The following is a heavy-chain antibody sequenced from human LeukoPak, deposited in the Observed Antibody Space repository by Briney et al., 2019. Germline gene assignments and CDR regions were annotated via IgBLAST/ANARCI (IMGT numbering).Heavy chain of an antibody. CDR2: TYYSGST. D-gene: IGHD2-15*01. Sequence: WLRQPPGKGLEWIGSTYYSGSTYYNPSLKSRVTISVDTPKNQSSLKLSSVTAADTAVYYCARHVVVAATSDAFDIWGQGTLVTVSS. V-gene: IGHV4-39*01. J-gene: IGHJ3*02. CDR3: ARHVVVAATSDAFDI.